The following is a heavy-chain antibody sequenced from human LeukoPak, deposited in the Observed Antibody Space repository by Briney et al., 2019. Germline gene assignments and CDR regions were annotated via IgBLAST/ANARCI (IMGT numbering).Heavy chain of an antibody. CDR2: INHSGST. CDR1: GGSFSGYY. V-gene: IGHV4-34*01. D-gene: IGHD3-10*01. CDR3: ARGGQWLHTIGEYYYYGMDV. J-gene: IGHJ6*02. Sequence: SETLSLTCAVYGGSFSGYYWSWIRQPPGKGLEWIGVINHSGSTNYNPSLKSRVTISVDTSKNQFSLKLRSVTAADTAVYYCARGGQWLHTIGEYYYYGMDVWGQGTTVTVSS.